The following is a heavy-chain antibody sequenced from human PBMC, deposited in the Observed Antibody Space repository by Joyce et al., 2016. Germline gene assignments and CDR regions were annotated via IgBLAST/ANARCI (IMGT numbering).Heavy chain of an antibody. J-gene: IGHJ4*02. D-gene: IGHD4-17*01. CDR2: IFWNDDK. CDR3: AHSRDVGSTVTALFDY. V-gene: IGHV2-5*01. Sequence: QITLKESGPTLVKPTQTLTLTCTFSGFSLTSTGVGVGWIRQPPGKALEWLALIFWNDDKRYKASLKSRLTITKDASKSQVVLTMSNMDPADTATYYCAHSRDVGSTVTALFDYWGQGTLVTVSS. CDR1: GFSLTSTGVG.